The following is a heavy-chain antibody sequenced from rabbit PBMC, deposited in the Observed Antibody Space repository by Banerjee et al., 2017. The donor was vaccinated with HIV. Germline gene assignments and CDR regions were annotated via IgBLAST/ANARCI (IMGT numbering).Heavy chain of an antibody. J-gene: IGHJ3*01. Sequence: QSLEESGGDLVQPEGSLTLTCKASGFDLSSNVMCWVRQAPGKGLDWIACIYAGSSGSTYYASWAKGRFTISKTSSTTVTLQMTSLTAADTATYFCARHVHWVGSDLWGQGTLVTVS. CDR2: IYAGSSGST. CDR3: ARHVHWVGSDL. CDR1: GFDLSSNV. V-gene: IGHV1S40*01. D-gene: IGHD3-1*01.